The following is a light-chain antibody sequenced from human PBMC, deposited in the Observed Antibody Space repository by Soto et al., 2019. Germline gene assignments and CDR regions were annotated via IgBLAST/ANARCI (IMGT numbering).Light chain of an antibody. CDR1: QSISSSY. CDR3: QQYGSSPVIT. Sequence: EIVLTQSPGTVSSSPGERATLSCRASQSISSSYLAWYQQKPGQAPRLLIYGASSRATGIPDRFSGSGSGTDFTPTISRLEPEDFAVYYCQQYGSSPVITFGQGTRLEIK. CDR2: GAS. V-gene: IGKV3-20*01. J-gene: IGKJ5*01.